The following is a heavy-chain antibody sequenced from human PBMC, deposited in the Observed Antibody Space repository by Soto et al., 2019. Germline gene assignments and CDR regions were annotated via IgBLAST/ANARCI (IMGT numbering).Heavy chain of an antibody. D-gene: IGHD6-6*01. V-gene: IGHV3-15*01. CDR2: IKSKTDGGTT. J-gene: IGHJ4*02. Sequence: GGSLRLSCAASGFTFSNAWLSWVRQAPGKGLEWVGRIKSKTDGGTTDYTAPVKGRFTISRDDSKNTLYLQMNSLKIEDTAVYYCTTGSTSKKNYWGQGNLVTVSS. CDR3: TTGSTSKKNY. CDR1: GFTFSNAW.